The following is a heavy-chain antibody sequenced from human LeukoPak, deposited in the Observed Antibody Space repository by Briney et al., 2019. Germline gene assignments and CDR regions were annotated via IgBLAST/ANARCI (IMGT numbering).Heavy chain of an antibody. CDR3: ASRYCSSTSCYTLSAFDI. D-gene: IGHD2-2*02. V-gene: IGHV1-69*02. J-gene: IGHJ3*02. CDR2: IIPILGIA. Sequence: SVKVSCKASGGTFSSYTISWVRQATGQGLEWMGRIIPILGIANYAQKFQDRVTTTSDKSTSTAYMELSSLRSEDTAVYYCASRYCSSTSCYTLSAFDIWGQGTMVTVSS. CDR1: GGTFSSYT.